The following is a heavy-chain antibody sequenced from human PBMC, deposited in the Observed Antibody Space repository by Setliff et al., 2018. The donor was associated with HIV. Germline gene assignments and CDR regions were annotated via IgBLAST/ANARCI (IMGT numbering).Heavy chain of an antibody. J-gene: IGHJ3*02. Sequence: GASVKVSCKASGYTFTGYYMHWVRQAPGQGLDWMGRIIPILGVANYAQRFQGKVTITADKSTSTAYMELSSLRSDDTAVYYCARINAGGHVFEIWGQGTMVTVSS. V-gene: IGHV1-69*02. CDR3: ARINAGGHVFEI. CDR1: GYTFTGYY. CDR2: IIPILGVA.